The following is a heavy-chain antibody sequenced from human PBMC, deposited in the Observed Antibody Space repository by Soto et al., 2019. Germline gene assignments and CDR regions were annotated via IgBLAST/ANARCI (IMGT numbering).Heavy chain of an antibody. D-gene: IGHD6-19*01. J-gene: IGHJ4*02. CDR1: GFTFSSYS. CDR3: ARVIAVAVAVDY. V-gene: IGHV3-21*01. CDR2: ISSSSSYI. Sequence: GSLRLSCAASGFTFSSYSMNWVRQAPGKGLEWVSSISSSSSYIYYADSVKGRFTISRDNAKNSLYLQMNSLRAEDTAVYYCARVIAVAVAVDYWGQGTLVTVSS.